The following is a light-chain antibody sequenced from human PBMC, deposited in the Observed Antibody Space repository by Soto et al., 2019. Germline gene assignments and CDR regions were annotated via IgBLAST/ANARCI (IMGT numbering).Light chain of an antibody. J-gene: IGLJ2*01. Sequence: QSALTQPPSASGSPGQSVTISCTGGSSVIGAYRYVSWYQQHPGKAPKLLIYEVTKRPSGVPDRFSGSKSGATASLTVSGLQPEDEADYYSSSYAGNIGVRFGGGTKLTVL. CDR1: SSVIGAYRY. V-gene: IGLV2-8*01. CDR3: SSYAGNIGVR. CDR2: EVT.